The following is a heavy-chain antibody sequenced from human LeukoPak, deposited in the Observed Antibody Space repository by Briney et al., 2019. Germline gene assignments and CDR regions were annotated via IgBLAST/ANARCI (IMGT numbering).Heavy chain of an antibody. Sequence: GESPKISCKGSGYSFSSYWIGWVRQMPGKGLEWVGIIYPGNSHIRYSPSFQGQVTISADRSISTAYLQWSSLKVSDTAIYYCARHGEDSYHFWSDYPNNWFDPWGQGTLVTVSS. CDR2: IYPGNSHI. CDR1: GYSFSSYW. D-gene: IGHD3-3*01. CDR3: ARHGEDSYHFWSDYPNNWFDP. V-gene: IGHV5-51*01. J-gene: IGHJ5*02.